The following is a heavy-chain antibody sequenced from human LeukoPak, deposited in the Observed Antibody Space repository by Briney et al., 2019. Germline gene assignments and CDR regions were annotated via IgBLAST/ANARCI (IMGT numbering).Heavy chain of an antibody. CDR2: IYHSGST. J-gene: IGHJ4*02. V-gene: IGHV4-30-2*01. CDR1: GGSISSGGYY. CDR3: ARDQGLEYSSSSGIDY. D-gene: IGHD6-6*01. Sequence: SQTLSLTCTVSGGSISSGGYYWSWIRQPPGKGLEWIGYIYHSGSTYYNPSLKSRVTISVDRSKNQFSLKLSSVTAADTAVYYCARDQGLEYSSSSGIDYWGQGTLVTVSS.